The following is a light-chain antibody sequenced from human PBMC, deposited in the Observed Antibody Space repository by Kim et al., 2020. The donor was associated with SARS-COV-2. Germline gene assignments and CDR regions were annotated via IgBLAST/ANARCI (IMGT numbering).Light chain of an antibody. Sequence: DIEMTQSPSSLSASVGDRVTLTCRASQGINNYLAWYQQRPGEVPKLLIYAASTLQSGVPSRFSGSGFGTDFTLTISSLQPEDGANYYYQKYNRAPWTFGQGTKVDIK. J-gene: IGKJ1*01. CDR1: QGINNY. CDR3: QKYNRAPWT. V-gene: IGKV1-27*01. CDR2: AAS.